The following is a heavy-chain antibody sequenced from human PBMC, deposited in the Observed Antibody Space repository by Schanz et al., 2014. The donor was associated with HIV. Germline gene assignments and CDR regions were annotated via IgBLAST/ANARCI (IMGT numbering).Heavy chain of an antibody. D-gene: IGHD1-26*01. CDR2: ISSSGGST. V-gene: IGHV3-23*01. J-gene: IGHJ4*02. Sequence: EVQLLESGGGLVQPGGSLRLSCAASGFTFSSYAMSWVRQAPGKGLEWVSAISSSGGSTYYADSVKGRFTISRDNSKYTLYLQLNSLGAEDTAVYYCARDSGSYVYFDDWGQGTLVTVSS. CDR3: ARDSGSYVYFDD. CDR1: GFTFSSYA.